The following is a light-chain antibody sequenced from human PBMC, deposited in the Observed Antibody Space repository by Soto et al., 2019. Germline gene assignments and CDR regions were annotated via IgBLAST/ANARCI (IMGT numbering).Light chain of an antibody. J-gene: IGKJ1*01. CDR2: GAS. Sequence: EIVLTQSPGTLSSSPGERATPSYRASQSVTSNYLAWYQQKPGQAPRLLIFGASIRATGLPDRFSGGGSGTDFTLTISRLEPEDFAVYYCQQYGSSPGTFGQGTKVDI. CDR3: QQYGSSPGT. CDR1: QSVTSNY. V-gene: IGKV3-20*01.